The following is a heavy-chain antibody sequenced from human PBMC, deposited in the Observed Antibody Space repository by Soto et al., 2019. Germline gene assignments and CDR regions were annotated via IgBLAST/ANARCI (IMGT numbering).Heavy chain of an antibody. CDR2: IYHSGST. CDR1: GGSIRSSNW. Sequence: SETLSLTCAVSGGSIRSSNWWSWVRQPPGKGLEWLGDIYHSGSTNYNPTLKSRVTISVDKSKNNFSLKLSFVTAADTAVYYCARDGGYCISTSCYSHYYGMDVWGQGTTVT. J-gene: IGHJ6*02. D-gene: IGHD2-2*02. CDR3: ARDGGYCISTSCYSHYYGMDV. V-gene: IGHV4-4*02.